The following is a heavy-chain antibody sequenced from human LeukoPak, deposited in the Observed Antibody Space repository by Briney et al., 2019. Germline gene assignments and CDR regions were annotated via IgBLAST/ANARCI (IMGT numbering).Heavy chain of an antibody. V-gene: IGHV1-69*04. D-gene: IGHD1-1*01. CDR3: ARVVGNWNEYYYFDY. CDR1: GGTFSSYA. Sequence: GASVKVSCKASGGTFSSYAISWVRQAPGQGLEWMGRIIPILGIANYAQKFQGRVTITADKSTSTAYMELSSLRSEDTAVYYCARVVGNWNEYYYFDYWGQGTLVTVSS. CDR2: IIPILGIA. J-gene: IGHJ4*02.